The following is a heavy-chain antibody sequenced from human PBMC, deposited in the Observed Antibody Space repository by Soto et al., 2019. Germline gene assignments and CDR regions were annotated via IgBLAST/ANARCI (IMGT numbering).Heavy chain of an antibody. CDR3: ARWGVRGLGGGRYGMAV. CDR1: GYTFSSFG. Sequence: QVQLVQSGAEVKKPGASVKVSCKASGYTFSSFGINGVRQAPGQGLEWMGWISAYNGNTNYAQKLQGRVTTTTDTYASKAYVELSVLRSDDTGVYYCARWGVRGLGGGRYGMAVWGQVATFTVSS. CDR2: ISAYNGNT. V-gene: IGHV1-18*01. D-gene: IGHD3-16*01. J-gene: IGHJ6*02.